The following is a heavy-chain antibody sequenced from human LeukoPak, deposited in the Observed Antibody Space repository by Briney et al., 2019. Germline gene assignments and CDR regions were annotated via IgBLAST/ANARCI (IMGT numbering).Heavy chain of an antibody. CDR1: GGTFSSYA. Sequence: SVTVSCKASGGTFSSYAISWVRQAPGQGLEWMGGIIPIFGTANYAQKFQGRVTITTDESTSTAYMELSSLRSEDTAVYYCASCGRTYYYYMDVWGKGTTVTVSS. CDR2: IIPIFGTA. D-gene: IGHD2-21*01. V-gene: IGHV1-69*05. CDR3: ASCGRTYYYYMDV. J-gene: IGHJ6*03.